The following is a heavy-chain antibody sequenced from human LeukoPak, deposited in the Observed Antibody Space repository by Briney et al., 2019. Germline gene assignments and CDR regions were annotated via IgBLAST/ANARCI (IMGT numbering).Heavy chain of an antibody. D-gene: IGHD3-22*01. CDR3: ARVESYYDSSGYPTRAFDI. Sequence: PSETLSLTCTVSGGSISSYYWSWIRQHPGKGLEWIGYIYYSGSTNYNPSLKSRVTISVDTSKNQFSLKLSSVTAADTAVYYCARVESYYDSSGYPTRAFDIWGQGTTVTVSS. V-gene: IGHV4-59*01. CDR2: IYYSGST. CDR1: GGSISSYY. J-gene: IGHJ3*02.